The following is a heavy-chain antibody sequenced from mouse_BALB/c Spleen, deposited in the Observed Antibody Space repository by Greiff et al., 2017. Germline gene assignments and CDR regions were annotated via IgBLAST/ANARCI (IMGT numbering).Heavy chain of an antibody. V-gene: IGHV3-2*02. CDR2: ISYSGST. CDR1: GYSITSDYA. D-gene: IGHD1-2*01. Sequence: EVHLVESGPGLVKPSQSLSLTCTVTGYSITSDYAWNWIRQFPGNKLEWMGYISYSGSTSYNPSLKSRISITRDTSKNQFFLQLNSVTTEDTATYYCASHYYGYPAWFAYWGQGTLVTVSA. CDR3: ASHYYGYPAWFAY. J-gene: IGHJ3*01.